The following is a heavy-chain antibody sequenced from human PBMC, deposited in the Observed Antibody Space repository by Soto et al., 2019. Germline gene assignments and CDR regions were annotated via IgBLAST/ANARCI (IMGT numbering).Heavy chain of an antibody. J-gene: IGHJ4*02. V-gene: IGHV4-59*08. CDR2: IYYSGST. Sequence: SDTLSLTCTVSAGSISIYYWSWIRQPPGKGLEWIGYIYYSGSTNYNPSLKSRVTISVDTSKNQFSLKLSSVTAADTAVYYCARRYGSGFDYWGQGTLVTAPQ. D-gene: IGHD3-10*01. CDR1: AGSISIYY. CDR3: ARRYGSGFDY.